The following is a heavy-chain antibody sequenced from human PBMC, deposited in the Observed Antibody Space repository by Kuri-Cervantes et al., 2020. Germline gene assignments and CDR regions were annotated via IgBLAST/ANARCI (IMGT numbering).Heavy chain of an antibody. Sequence: GESLKISCAASGFTFSSYWMHWVRQAPGKGLVWVSRINSDERSTSYAASVKGRFTISRDNAKNTLYLQMNSLRAEDTAVYYCARGSADYYDSSGYHFLDYWGQGTLVTVSS. CDR1: GFTFSSYW. CDR2: INSDERST. CDR3: ARGSADYYDSSGYHFLDY. V-gene: IGHV3-74*01. D-gene: IGHD3-22*01. J-gene: IGHJ4*02.